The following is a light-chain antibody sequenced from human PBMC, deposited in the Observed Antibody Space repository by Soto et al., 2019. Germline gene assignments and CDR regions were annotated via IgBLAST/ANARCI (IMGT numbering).Light chain of an antibody. CDR3: QQSYSTPPT. V-gene: IGKV1-12*01. Sequence: DIQMTQSPSSVSASVGDRVTITCRASQGVSTWLAWYQQKPGKAPTLLIFTSSSLQSGVPSRFSGSGSGTDFILTISSLQPEDFATYYCQQSYSTPPTFGQGTKVDIK. CDR2: TSS. CDR1: QGVSTW. J-gene: IGKJ1*01.